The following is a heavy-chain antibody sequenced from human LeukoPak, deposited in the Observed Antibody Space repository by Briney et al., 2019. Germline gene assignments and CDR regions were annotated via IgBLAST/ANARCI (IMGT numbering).Heavy chain of an antibody. J-gene: IGHJ6*03. Sequence: SETLSLTCIVSGYSISSGYYWGWIRQPPGKGLEWIGSIYRSGSTYYNPSLKSRVTISVDTSKNQFSLKLSSVTAADTAVYYCARGPNYMGVWGKGTTVTVSS. CDR2: IYRSGST. CDR1: GYSISSGYY. V-gene: IGHV4-38-2*02. CDR3: ARGPNYMGV.